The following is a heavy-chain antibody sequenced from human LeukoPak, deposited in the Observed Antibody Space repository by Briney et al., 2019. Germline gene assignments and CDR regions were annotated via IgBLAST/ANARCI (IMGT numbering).Heavy chain of an antibody. D-gene: IGHD7-27*01. CDR3: ARDYTGGWNDY. CDR2: IKGDGSEK. J-gene: IGHJ4*02. CDR1: GFTFKKHW. V-gene: IGHV3-7*01. Sequence: GGSLRLPCEASGFTFKKHWMSWVRQAVGKGLECVAKIKGDGSEKHYVDSVQGRFTISRDNARNSLYLQMNSLRADDTAVYYCARDYTGGWNDYWGQGTLVTVSS.